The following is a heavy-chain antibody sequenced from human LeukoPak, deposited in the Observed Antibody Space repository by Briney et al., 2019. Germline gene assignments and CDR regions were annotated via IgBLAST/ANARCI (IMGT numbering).Heavy chain of an antibody. D-gene: IGHD6-19*01. Sequence: ASVKVSCKASGYTFTSYGISWVRQAPGQVLEWMGWISAYNGNTNYAQKLQGRVTMTTDTSTSTAYMELRSLRSDDTAVYYCARDPRGWYVEYFDYWGQGTLVTVSS. CDR1: GYTFTSYG. CDR2: ISAYNGNT. J-gene: IGHJ4*02. CDR3: ARDPRGWYVEYFDY. V-gene: IGHV1-18*01.